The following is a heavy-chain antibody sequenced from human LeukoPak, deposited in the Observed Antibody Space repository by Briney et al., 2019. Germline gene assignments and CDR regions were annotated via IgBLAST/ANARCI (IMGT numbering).Heavy chain of an antibody. CDR3: AKSGDYRFDP. J-gene: IGHJ5*02. CDR2: IHYSGST. D-gene: IGHD7-27*01. V-gene: IGHV4-39*07. CDR1: GGSISSSTYY. Sequence: SETLSLTCTVSGGSISSSTYYWGWIRQPPGKGLEWIGSIHYSGSTNYNPSLKSRVTISVDKSKNHFSLTLTSVTAADTAVYYCAKSGDYRFDPWGQGTLVTVSS.